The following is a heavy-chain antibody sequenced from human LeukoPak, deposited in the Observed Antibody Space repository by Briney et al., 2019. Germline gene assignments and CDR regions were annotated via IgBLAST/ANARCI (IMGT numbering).Heavy chain of an antibody. CDR2: IIPIFGTA. Sequence: SVSVSCKASGGTFTSDAISWGRRSPGQGREWMGGIIPIFGTANYAQKFQGRVTITADESTSTAYMELSSVRSEDTAVYYCAPMHTVTTAWGQGTLVTVSS. CDR3: APMHTVTTA. J-gene: IGHJ5*02. V-gene: IGHV1-69*13. CDR1: GGTFTSDA. D-gene: IGHD4-11*01.